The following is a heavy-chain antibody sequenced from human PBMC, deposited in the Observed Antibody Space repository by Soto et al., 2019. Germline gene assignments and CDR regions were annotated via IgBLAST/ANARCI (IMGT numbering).Heavy chain of an antibody. J-gene: IGHJ4*02. CDR2: ISGSGGTS. Sequence: EVQLLESGGGLVPPGGSLSLSCAASEFTFSSSAMSWVRQAPGQGLEWVSAISGSGGTSYYADSVKGRFTLSRDNSKHTLYLQMNNLRAEDTAIYYFAKDDNTDYWGRNIDCWGQGTLVTVSS. D-gene: IGHD7-27*01. CDR3: AKDDNTDYWGRNIDC. V-gene: IGHV3-23*01. CDR1: EFTFSSSA.